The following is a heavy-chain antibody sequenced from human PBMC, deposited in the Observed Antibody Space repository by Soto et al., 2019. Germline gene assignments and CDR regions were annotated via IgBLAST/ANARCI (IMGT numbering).Heavy chain of an antibody. Sequence: QVQLVQSGAEVKKPGSSVKVSCKASGGTFSSYSITWVRQAPGQGLEWMGGIIPIFGTANYAQKFQGRVTITADESTSTAYMELSSLRSEDTAVYYCAIEYSSSPPYYPIGYWGQGTLVTVSS. CDR3: AIEYSSSPPYYPIGY. CDR1: GGTFSSYS. D-gene: IGHD6-6*01. J-gene: IGHJ4*02. V-gene: IGHV1-69*01. CDR2: IIPIFGTA.